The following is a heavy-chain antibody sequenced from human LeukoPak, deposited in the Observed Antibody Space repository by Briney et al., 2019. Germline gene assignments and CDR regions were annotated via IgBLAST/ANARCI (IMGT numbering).Heavy chain of an antibody. Sequence: ASVKVSCKASGCTFTGYYMHWVRQAPGQGLEWMGWINPNSGGTNYAQKFQGRVTMTRDTSISTAYMELSRLRSDDTAVYYCAREYYFDNSGYYGVGDYWGQGTLVTVSS. CDR1: GCTFTGYY. CDR2: INPNSGGT. J-gene: IGHJ4*02. CDR3: AREYYFDNSGYYGVGDY. V-gene: IGHV1-2*02. D-gene: IGHD3-22*01.